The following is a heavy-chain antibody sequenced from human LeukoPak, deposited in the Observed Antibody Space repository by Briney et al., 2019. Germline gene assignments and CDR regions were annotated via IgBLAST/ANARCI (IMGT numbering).Heavy chain of an antibody. D-gene: IGHD3-3*01. CDR1: GFTFSSYS. V-gene: IGHV3-48*01. J-gene: IGHJ6*03. CDR2: ISSSSSTI. Sequence: GGSLRLSCAASGFTFSSYSMNWVRQAPGKGLEWVSYISSSSSTIYYADSVKGRFTISRANAKNSLYLQMNSLRAEDTAVYYCASGGAGRYDFWSGKIHMDVWGKGTTVTVSS. CDR3: ASGGAGRYDFWSGKIHMDV.